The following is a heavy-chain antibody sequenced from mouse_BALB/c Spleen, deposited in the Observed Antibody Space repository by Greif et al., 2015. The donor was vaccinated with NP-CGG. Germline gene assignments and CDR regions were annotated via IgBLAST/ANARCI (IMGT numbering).Heavy chain of an antibody. Sequence: QVQLKESGPGLVQPSQSLSITCTVSGFSLTSYGVHWVRQSPGKGLEWLGVIWSGGSTDYNAAFISRLSISKDNSKSXVFFKMNSLQANDTAIYYCARNSLYNYGSSLAYWGQGTLVTVSA. J-gene: IGHJ3*01. CDR1: GFSLTSYG. CDR3: ARNSLYNYGSSLAY. D-gene: IGHD1-1*01. CDR2: IWSGGST. V-gene: IGHV2-2*02.